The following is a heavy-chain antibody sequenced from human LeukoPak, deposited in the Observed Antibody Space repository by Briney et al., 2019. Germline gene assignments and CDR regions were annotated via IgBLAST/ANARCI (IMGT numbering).Heavy chain of an antibody. D-gene: IGHD3-3*01. CDR3: VIDFWSGYSSMFDP. V-gene: IGHV1-8*01. CDR1: GYTFTSYD. Sequence: EASVKVSCKASGYTFTSYDINWVRQATGQGLEWMGWINPNSGNTGYAQKFQGRVTMTRNTSISTAYMELSSLRSEDTAVCYCVIDFWSGYSSMFDPWGQGTLVTVSS. CDR2: INPNSGNT. J-gene: IGHJ5*02.